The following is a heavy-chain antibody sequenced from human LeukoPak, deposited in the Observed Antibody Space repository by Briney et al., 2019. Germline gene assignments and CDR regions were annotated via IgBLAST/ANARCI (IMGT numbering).Heavy chain of an antibody. Sequence: SETLSLTCTVSGGSISSYYWSWIRQPPGKGLEWIGYIYYSGSTNYNPSLKSRVTISVDTSKNQFSLKLSSVTAADTAVYYCARPRDSSSCNAFDIWGQGTMVTVSS. J-gene: IGHJ3*02. CDR2: IYYSGST. CDR3: ARPRDSSSCNAFDI. CDR1: GGSISSYY. V-gene: IGHV4-59*08. D-gene: IGHD6-13*01.